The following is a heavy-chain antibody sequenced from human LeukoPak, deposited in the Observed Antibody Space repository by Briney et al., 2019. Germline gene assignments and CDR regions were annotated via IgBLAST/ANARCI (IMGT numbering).Heavy chain of an antibody. CDR3: ARGGPYCSSTSCYSTTDGFDY. CDR2: ISSSSSYI. CDR1: GFTFSSYS. D-gene: IGHD2-2*01. J-gene: IGHJ4*02. Sequence: PGGSLRLSCAASGFTFSSYSMNWVRQAPGKGLEWVSSISSSSSYIYYADSVKGRFTISRDNSKNTLYVQMNSLRAVDTAVYYCARGGPYCSSTSCYSTTDGFDYWGQGTLVTVSS. V-gene: IGHV3-21*01.